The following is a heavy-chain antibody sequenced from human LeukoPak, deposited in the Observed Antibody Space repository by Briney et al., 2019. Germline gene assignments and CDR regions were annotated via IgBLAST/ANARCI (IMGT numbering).Heavy chain of an antibody. V-gene: IGHV3-48*03. Sequence: VGSLRLSCAASGFTFSSYEMNWVRQAPGKGLEWVSYISSSGSTIYYADSVKGRFTISRDNAKNSLYLQMNGLRAEDTAVYYCASGAAAGRLDYWGQGTLVTVSS. CDR2: ISSSGSTI. D-gene: IGHD6-13*01. CDR1: GFTFSSYE. CDR3: ASGAAAGRLDY. J-gene: IGHJ4*02.